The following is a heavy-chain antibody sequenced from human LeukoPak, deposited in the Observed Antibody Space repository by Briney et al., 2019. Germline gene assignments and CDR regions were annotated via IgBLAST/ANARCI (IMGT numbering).Heavy chain of an antibody. Sequence: GGSLRLSCGASGFTFSSYGMHWVRQAPGKGLEWVSSISSSRSYIYYADSVKGRFTISRDNAKNSLYLQMNSLRAEDTAVYYCARAVATSYFDYWGQGTLVTVSS. CDR3: ARAVATSYFDY. CDR2: ISSSRSYI. D-gene: IGHD5-12*01. V-gene: IGHV3-21*01. CDR1: GFTFSSYG. J-gene: IGHJ4*02.